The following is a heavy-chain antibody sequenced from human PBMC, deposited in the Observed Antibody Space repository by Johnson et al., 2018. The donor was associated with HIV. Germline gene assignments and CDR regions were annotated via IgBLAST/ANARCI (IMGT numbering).Heavy chain of an antibody. CDR2: INQDGGEK. J-gene: IGHJ3*02. V-gene: IGHV3-7*03. Sequence: VQLVESGGGVVQPGGFLRRSCAASGRTFSNYWMTWVRQAPGKGLEWVANINQDGGEKIYVDSVKGRFTISRDNAENSLYLQMNSLRVDDTAVYYCARGLIIRLWLQAAFDIWGQGTMVTVSS. CDR1: GRTFSNYW. D-gene: IGHD5-18*01. CDR3: ARGLIIRLWLQAAFDI.